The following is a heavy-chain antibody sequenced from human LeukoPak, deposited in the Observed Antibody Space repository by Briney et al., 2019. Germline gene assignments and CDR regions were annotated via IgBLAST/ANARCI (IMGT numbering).Heavy chain of an antibody. J-gene: IGHJ4*02. CDR3: AKVAFWSGYAYFDY. D-gene: IGHD3-3*01. CDR1: GFTFSSYS. CDR2: ISSSSSYI. Sequence: GGSLRLSCAASGFTFSSYSMNWVRQAPGKGLEWASSISSSSSYIYYADSVKGRFTISRDNSKNTLYLQMNSLRAEDTAVYYCAKVAFWSGYAYFDYWGQGTLVTVSS. V-gene: IGHV3-21*01.